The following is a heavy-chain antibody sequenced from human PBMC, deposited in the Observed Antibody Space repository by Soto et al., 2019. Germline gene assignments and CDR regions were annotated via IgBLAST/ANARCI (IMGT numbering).Heavy chain of an antibody. CDR3: ARGGAWSSTTVDTGVYNWFDP. J-gene: IGHJ5*02. CDR2: INPSGGST. CDR1: GYTFTSYY. D-gene: IGHD4-17*01. Sequence: GASVKVSCKASGYTFTSYYMHWVRQAPGQGLEWMGIINPSGGSTSYAQKFQGRVTMTRDTSTSTVYMELSSLRSEDTAVYYCARGGAWSSTTVDTGVYNWFDPWGQGTLVTVSS. V-gene: IGHV1-46*01.